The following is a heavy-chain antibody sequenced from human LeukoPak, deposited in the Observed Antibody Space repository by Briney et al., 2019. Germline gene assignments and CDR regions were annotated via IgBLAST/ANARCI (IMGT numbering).Heavy chain of an antibody. CDR1: GFTFSSHT. D-gene: IGHD2-21*01. Sequence: PGGSLRLSCAASGFTFSSHTMTWVRQAPGKGLEWVSSISGSGDRTYYADSVKGRFTISRDNSKNTLYLQMDSLRVEDTAIYYCAKDRRSGWCVEFDPWGQGTLVTVSS. J-gene: IGHJ5*02. CDR2: ISGSGDRT. CDR3: AKDRRSGWCVEFDP. V-gene: IGHV3-23*01.